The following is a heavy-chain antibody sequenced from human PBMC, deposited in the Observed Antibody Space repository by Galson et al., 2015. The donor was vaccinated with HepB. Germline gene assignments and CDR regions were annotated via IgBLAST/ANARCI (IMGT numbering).Heavy chain of an antibody. V-gene: IGHV3-21*01. CDR2: ISGSSSVI. Sequence: SLRLSCAGSGFTFSTYTMHWVRQAPGGGLEWVSSISGSSSVIYYADSVKGRLTISRDNARNSVYLQMKSLRVEDTAIYYCARDPSSDWYIDYWGQGTLVTVSS. J-gene: IGHJ4*02. CDR3: ARDPSSDWYIDY. CDR1: GFTFSTYT. D-gene: IGHD6-19*01.